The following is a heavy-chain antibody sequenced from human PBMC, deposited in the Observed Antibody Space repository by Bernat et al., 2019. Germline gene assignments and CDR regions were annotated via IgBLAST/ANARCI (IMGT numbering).Heavy chain of an antibody. CDR1: GFTFSDYY. CDR2: ISSSSSYT. J-gene: IGHJ2*01. D-gene: IGHD7-27*01. CDR3: ARRGLTGSEYWYCDL. Sequence: GFTFSDYYMSWIRQAPGKGLEWVSYISSSSSYTNYADSGKGRFTISRDNAKNSLYLQMNSLRAEDTAVYYCARRGLTGSEYWYCDLWGR. V-gene: IGHV3-11*06.